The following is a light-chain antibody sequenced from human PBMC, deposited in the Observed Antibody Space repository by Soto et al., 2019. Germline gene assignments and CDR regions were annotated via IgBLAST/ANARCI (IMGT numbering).Light chain of an antibody. CDR3: QSYDSSLSGYV. J-gene: IGLJ1*01. CDR2: GNS. CDR1: SSNIGAGYD. V-gene: IGLV1-40*01. Sequence: QLVLTQPPSVSGAPGQRVTISCTGCSSNIGAGYDVHWYQQLPGTAPKLLIYGNSNRPSGVPDRFSGSKSGTSASLAITGLQAEDEADYYCQSYDSSLSGYVFGTGTKLTVL.